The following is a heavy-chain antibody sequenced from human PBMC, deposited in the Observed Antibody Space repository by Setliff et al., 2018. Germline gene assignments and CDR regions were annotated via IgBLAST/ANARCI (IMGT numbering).Heavy chain of an antibody. CDR3: AKELAVAGSCIDY. D-gene: IGHD6-19*01. J-gene: IGHJ4*02. CDR1: GFTFSNYG. Sequence: PGGSLRLSCAASGFTFSNYGMHWVRQAPGKGLEWVAVIWYDGINKYYADSVKGRFTTSRDISKNTLYLQMNNLRAEDTAVYYCAKELAVAGSCIDYWGQGTLVTVSS. CDR2: IWYDGINK. V-gene: IGHV3-33*06.